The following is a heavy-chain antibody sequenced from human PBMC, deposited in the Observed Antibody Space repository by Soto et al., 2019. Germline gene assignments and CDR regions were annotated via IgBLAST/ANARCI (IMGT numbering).Heavy chain of an antibody. V-gene: IGHV4-59*08. J-gene: IGHJ4*02. CDR2: VYYSGST. Sequence: QVQLQESGPGLVKPSETLSLTCTVSGGSISDYYWSWFRQAPGKGLDWIGYVYYSGSTNYNPSLRSRVTISVDTSKNQFSLKLSSVTAADTAVYYCARQAIDWGQGTLVTVSS. CDR3: ARQAID. CDR1: GGSISDYY.